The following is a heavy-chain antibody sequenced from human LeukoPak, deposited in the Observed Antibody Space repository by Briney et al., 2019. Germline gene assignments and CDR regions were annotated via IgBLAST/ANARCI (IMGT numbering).Heavy chain of an antibody. Sequence: GASVKVSCKASGYTFTSYDINWVRQATGQGLEWMGWMNPNSGNTGYAQKFQGRVTMTRNTSISTAYMELSSLRSDDTAVYYCVREVVLMVYAVGYWGQGTLVTVSS. CDR2: MNPNSGNT. J-gene: IGHJ4*02. D-gene: IGHD2-8*01. CDR3: VREVVLMVYAVGY. CDR1: GYTFTSYD. V-gene: IGHV1-8*01.